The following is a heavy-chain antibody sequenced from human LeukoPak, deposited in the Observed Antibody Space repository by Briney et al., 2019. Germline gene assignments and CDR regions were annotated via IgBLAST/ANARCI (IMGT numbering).Heavy chain of an antibody. J-gene: IGHJ4*02. CDR1: GLIFRNYG. D-gene: IGHD5-12*01. CDR3: ANPQSRGYDYLDY. Sequence: PGRSLTLSCAASGLIFRNYGVRWVRHAPGEGLEWVAVISIERNEKYYADSVKRRFPISRDNSKNTLYLQLNRLRGDDTAVYYCANPQSRGYDYLDYWGQGTLVTVSS. CDR2: ISIERNEK. V-gene: IGHV3-30*18.